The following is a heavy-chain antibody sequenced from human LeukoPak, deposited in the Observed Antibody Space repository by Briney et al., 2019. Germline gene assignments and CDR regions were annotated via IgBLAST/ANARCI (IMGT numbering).Heavy chain of an antibody. J-gene: IGHJ3*02. CDR3: AKDPNGDYIGTFDI. Sequence: GGSLRLSCATSQFKFNNYGMTWVRQAPGKGLEWVSSITGSGGRTQYADSVQGRFTISRDNSKNTLYLQMNSLRAEDTAVYYCAKDPNGDYIGTFDIWGQGAMVTVSS. D-gene: IGHD4-17*01. V-gene: IGHV3-23*01. CDR1: QFKFNNYG. CDR2: ITGSGGRT.